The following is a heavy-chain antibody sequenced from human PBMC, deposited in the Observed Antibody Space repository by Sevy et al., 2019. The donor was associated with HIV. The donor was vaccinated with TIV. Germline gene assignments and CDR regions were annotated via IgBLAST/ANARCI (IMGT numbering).Heavy chain of an antibody. D-gene: IGHD3-22*01. CDR2: IYTSGST. CDR1: GGSISSYY. J-gene: IGHJ3*02. CDR3: ARHYYDSSGHDAFDI. V-gene: IGHV4-4*07. Sequence: SETLSLTCTVSGGSISSYYWSWIRQPAGKGLEWIGRIYTSGSTNYNPSLKSRITMSVDTSKNQFSLKVTSVRAGETAVYYCARHYYDSSGHDAFDIWGQGTMVTVSS.